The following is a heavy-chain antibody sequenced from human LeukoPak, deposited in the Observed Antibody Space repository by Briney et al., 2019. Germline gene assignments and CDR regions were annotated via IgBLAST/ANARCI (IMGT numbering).Heavy chain of an antibody. D-gene: IGHD6-13*01. J-gene: IGHJ3*02. CDR3: ARVVDSSSWYAFDI. CDR2: ISSSSSYI. V-gene: IGHV3-21*01. CDR1: GFTFSDYN. Sequence: KPGGSLRLSCAASGFTFSDYNMNWVRQAPGKGLEWVSSISSSSSYIYYADSVKGRFTISRDNAKNSLYLQMNSLRAEDTAVYYCARVVDSSSWYAFDIWGQGTMVTVSS.